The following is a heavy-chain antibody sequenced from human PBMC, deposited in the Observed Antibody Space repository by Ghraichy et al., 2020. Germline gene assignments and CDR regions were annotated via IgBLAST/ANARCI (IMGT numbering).Heavy chain of an antibody. CDR1: GGSLSSSSYY. D-gene: IGHD3-22*01. CDR2: IYYSGST. V-gene: IGHV4-39*01. Sequence: SQTLSLTCTVSGGSLSSSSYYWGWIRQPPGKGLEWIGSIYYSGSTYYNPSLKSRVTISVDTSKNQFSLKLSSVTAADTAVYYCARTYDRTDYWGQGTLVTVSS. J-gene: IGHJ4*02. CDR3: ARTYDRTDY.